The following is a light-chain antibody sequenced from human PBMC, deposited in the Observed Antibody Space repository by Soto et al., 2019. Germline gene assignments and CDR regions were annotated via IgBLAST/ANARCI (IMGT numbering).Light chain of an antibody. CDR3: QQYGSSPRT. V-gene: IGKV1-5*01. J-gene: IGKJ1*01. CDR1: QSISSW. CDR2: DAS. Sequence: DIQMTQSPSTLSASLGDRVTITCGASQSISSWLAWYQQKPGKAPKLLIYDASSLESGVPSRFSGSGSGTDFTLTISRLEPEDFAVYFCQQYGSSPRTFGQGTKVDIK.